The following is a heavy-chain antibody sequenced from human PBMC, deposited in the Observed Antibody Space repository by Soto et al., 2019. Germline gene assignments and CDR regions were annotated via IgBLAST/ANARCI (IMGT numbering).Heavy chain of an antibody. Sequence: SETLSLTCTVSGGSINNYYWSWIRQPPGKGLEWIGEIYYSGSTNYNPSLKSRVTISVDNSKNQFSLKLSSVTAADTAVYYCARYNAASGTYYFDYWGQGTLVTVSS. D-gene: IGHD6-13*01. V-gene: IGHV4-59*12. J-gene: IGHJ4*02. CDR3: ARYNAASGTYYFDY. CDR2: IYYSGST. CDR1: GGSINNYY.